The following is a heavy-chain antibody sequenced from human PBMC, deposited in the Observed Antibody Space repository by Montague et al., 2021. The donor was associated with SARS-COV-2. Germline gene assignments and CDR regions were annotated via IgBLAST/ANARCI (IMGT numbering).Heavy chain of an antibody. V-gene: IGHV4-59*01. CDR2: FYSVGST. Sequence: SETLSLSCTVSIGSISSYYWSWIRQPPGKGLEWIGYFYSVGSTDYNPSLKSRATISRDTSKNQFSLKVRSVTAADTAVYYCARETMTADAFDIWGQGTIVTVSS. J-gene: IGHJ3*02. CDR1: IGSISSYY. D-gene: IGHD1-14*01. CDR3: ARETMTADAFDI.